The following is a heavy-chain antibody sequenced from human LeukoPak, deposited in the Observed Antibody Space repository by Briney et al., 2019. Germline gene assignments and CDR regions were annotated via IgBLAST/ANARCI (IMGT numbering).Heavy chain of an antibody. CDR2: IDPSDSYT. D-gene: IGHD6-19*01. CDR1: GYSFTSYW. V-gene: IGHV5-10-1*01. CDR3: ARRQWLANYRNWCFDL. Sequence: GESLKISCKGSGYSFTSYWISWVRQMPGKGLEWMGRIDPSDSYTNYSPSFQGHVTISADKSISTAYLQWSSLKASDTAMYYCARRQWLANYRNWCFDLWGRGTLVTVSS. J-gene: IGHJ2*01.